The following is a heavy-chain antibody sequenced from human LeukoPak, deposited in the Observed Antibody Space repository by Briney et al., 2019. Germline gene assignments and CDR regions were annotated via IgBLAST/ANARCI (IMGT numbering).Heavy chain of an antibody. CDR1: GYTFIDYG. CDR3: ARPNTDAAGYYFDH. J-gene: IGHJ4*02. Sequence: ASVKVSCKASGYTFIDYGVSWVRQAPGQGLEWMGWIDTYRGSTNYAQNLQGRVTVTTDTSTTTVYMELRSLRSDDTAVYCCARPNTDAAGYYFDHWGQGTLVTVSS. V-gene: IGHV1-18*01. CDR2: IDTYRGST. D-gene: IGHD6-13*01.